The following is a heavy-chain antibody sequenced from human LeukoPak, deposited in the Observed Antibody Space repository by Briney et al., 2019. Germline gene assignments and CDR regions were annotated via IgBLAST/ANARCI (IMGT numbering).Heavy chain of an antibody. Sequence: ASVKVSCKASGYTFTGYYMHWVRQAPGQGLEWMGWINPNSGGTNYAQKFQGRVTMTGDTSISTAYMELSRLRSDDTAVYYCARLPDYYDSSGYVLDYWGQGTLVTVSS. CDR3: ARLPDYYDSSGYVLDY. D-gene: IGHD3-22*01. J-gene: IGHJ4*02. CDR2: INPNSGGT. V-gene: IGHV1-2*02. CDR1: GYTFTGYY.